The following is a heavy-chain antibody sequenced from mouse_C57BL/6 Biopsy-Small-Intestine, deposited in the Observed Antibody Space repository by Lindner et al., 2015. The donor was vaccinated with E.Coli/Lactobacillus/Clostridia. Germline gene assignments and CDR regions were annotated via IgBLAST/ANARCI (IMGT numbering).Heavy chain of an antibody. Sequence: VQLQESGPGLMKPSQSLSLTCSVTGYSITSGYYWKWIRQFPGNKLEWMGYISYDGGNNYNPSLKNRISITRDTSKNQFFLKLNSVSTEDTATYYCARGLGRYYFDYWGQGTTLTVSS. CDR3: ARGLGRYYFDY. D-gene: IGHD4-1*01. V-gene: IGHV3-6*01. CDR1: GYSITSGYY. CDR2: ISYDGGN. J-gene: IGHJ2*01.